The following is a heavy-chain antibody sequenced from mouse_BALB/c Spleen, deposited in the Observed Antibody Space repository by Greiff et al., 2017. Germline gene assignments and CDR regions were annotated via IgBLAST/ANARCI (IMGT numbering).Heavy chain of an antibody. J-gene: IGHJ3*01. D-gene: IGHD2-10*01. CDR2: ISYSGST. CDR3: ARRSPYYGNSWFAY. CDR1: GYSITSDYA. V-gene: IGHV3-2*02. Sequence: EVKLVESGPGLVKPSQSLSLTCTVTGYSITSDYAWNWIRQFPGNKLEWMGYISYSGSTSYNPSLKSRISITRDTSKNQFFLQLNSVTTEDTATYYCARRSPYYGNSWFAYWGQGTLVTVSA.